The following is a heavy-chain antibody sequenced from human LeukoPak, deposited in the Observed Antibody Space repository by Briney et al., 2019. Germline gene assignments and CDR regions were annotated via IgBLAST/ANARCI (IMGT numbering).Heavy chain of an antibody. CDR1: GYTFTGYY. CDR3: AKDTSPPDWFDP. J-gene: IGHJ5*02. V-gene: IGHV1-2*02. Sequence: GASVKVSCKASGYTFTGYYMHWVRQAPGQGLEWMGWINPNSGGTKYAQKFQGRVTMTRDTSISTAYMELSRLRSDDTAVCYCAKDTSPPDWFDPWGQGTLVTVSS. CDR2: INPNSGGT. D-gene: IGHD2-2*01.